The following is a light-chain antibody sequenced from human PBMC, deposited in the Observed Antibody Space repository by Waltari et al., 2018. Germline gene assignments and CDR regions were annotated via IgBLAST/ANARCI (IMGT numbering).Light chain of an antibody. CDR2: ASS. V-gene: IGKV1-39*01. Sequence: DIHMTQLPSALSASIGDRVTITCRASQSIRTFLNWYQQKPGKAPTLLIYASSTLQAGVPSRFSGAGSGTDFTLTISNLQPEDLATYYCQQSHTSPYTFGQGTKLEIK. CDR1: QSIRTF. CDR3: QQSHTSPYT. J-gene: IGKJ2*01.